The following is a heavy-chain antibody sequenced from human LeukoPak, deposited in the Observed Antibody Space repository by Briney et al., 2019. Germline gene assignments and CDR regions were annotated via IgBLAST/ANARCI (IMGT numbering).Heavy chain of an antibody. CDR2: ISGGGDST. CDR3: AKTRPLDSSSWSHGDY. Sequence: GGSLRLSCAASGFTFSSYAMSWVRQAPGKGLEWVSAISGGGDSTYYGDSVKGRFTISRDNSKNTLYLQMNSLRAEDTAVYYCAKTRPLDSSSWSHGDYWGQGTLVTVSS. J-gene: IGHJ4*02. V-gene: IGHV3-23*01. CDR1: GFTFSSYA. D-gene: IGHD6-13*01.